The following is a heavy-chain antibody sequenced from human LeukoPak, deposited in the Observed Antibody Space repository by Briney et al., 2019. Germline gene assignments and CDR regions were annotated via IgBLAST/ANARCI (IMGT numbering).Heavy chain of an antibody. J-gene: IGHJ4*02. CDR2: ISSNGGST. Sequence: PGGSLRLSCAASGFTFSSYAMHWVRQAPGKGLEYVSAISSNGGSTYYANSVKDRFTISRDNSKNTLYLQMGSLRAEDMAVYYCARAAPQGYSYGYSGGFDYWGQGTLVTVSS. CDR3: ARAAPQGYSYGYSGGFDY. CDR1: GFTFSSYA. V-gene: IGHV3-64*01. D-gene: IGHD5-18*01.